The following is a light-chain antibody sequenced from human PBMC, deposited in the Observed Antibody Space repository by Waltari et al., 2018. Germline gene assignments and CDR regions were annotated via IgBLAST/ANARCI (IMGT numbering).Light chain of an antibody. Sequence: QSALTQPPSASGSPGQSVTISCTGTSSDVGGYEYVSWYQHHPGKAPKPMVYEVSKRPSGFPDRFSGSKSGNTASLTVSGLQAEDEGDYYCSSYAGGSTLGVFGGGTKLTVL. CDR2: EVS. V-gene: IGLV2-8*01. CDR3: SSYAGGSTLGV. J-gene: IGLJ3*02. CDR1: SSDVGGYEY.